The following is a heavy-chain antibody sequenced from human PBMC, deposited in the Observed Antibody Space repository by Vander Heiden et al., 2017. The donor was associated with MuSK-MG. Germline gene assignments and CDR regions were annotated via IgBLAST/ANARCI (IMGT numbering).Heavy chain of an antibody. J-gene: IGHJ6*02. CDR2: IYSGGNT. CDR3: ARGMNMVATTLYYYGMDV. D-gene: IGHD1-26*01. Sequence: EVQLVESGGGLIQPGGSLRLSCAASGFTVNNHYMSWVRQAPGKGLDWVSIIYSGGNTYYADSVKGRFTISRDRSKNTVYRQMNSLRAEETAMYYCARGMNMVATTLYYYGMDVWCQGTTVTVSS. CDR1: GFTVNNHY. V-gene: IGHV3-53*01.